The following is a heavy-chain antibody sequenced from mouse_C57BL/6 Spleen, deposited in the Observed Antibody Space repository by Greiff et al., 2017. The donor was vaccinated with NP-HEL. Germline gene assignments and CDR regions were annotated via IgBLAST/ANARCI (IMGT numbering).Heavy chain of an antibody. CDR1: GYTFTDYE. CDR2: IDPETGGP. Sequence: QVQLQQSGAELVRPGASVTLSCKASGYTFTDYEMHWVKQTPVHGLEWIGAIDPETGGPAYNQKFKGKAILTADKSSSTAYMELRSLTSEDSAVYYCTRSGGFFTTVEGFAYWGQGTLVTVSA. D-gene: IGHD1-1*01. V-gene: IGHV1-15*01. J-gene: IGHJ3*01. CDR3: TRSGGFFTTVEGFAY.